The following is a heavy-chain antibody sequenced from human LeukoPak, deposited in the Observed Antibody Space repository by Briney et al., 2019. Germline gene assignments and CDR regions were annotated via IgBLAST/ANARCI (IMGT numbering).Heavy chain of an antibody. J-gene: IGHJ4*02. V-gene: IGHV4-39*07. CDR2: IYYSGST. CDR1: SGSISSSSYY. CDR3: ARGVVIAPQTFDY. Sequence: SETLSLTCTASSGSISSSSYYWGWIRQPPGKGLEWIGSIYYSGSTYYNPSLESRVTISVDTSKNQFSLKLSSVTAADTAVYYCARGVVIAPQTFDYWGQGTLVTVSS. D-gene: IGHD2-21*01.